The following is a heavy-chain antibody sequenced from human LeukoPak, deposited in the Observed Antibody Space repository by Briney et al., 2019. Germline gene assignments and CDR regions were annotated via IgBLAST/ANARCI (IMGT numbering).Heavy chain of an antibody. CDR2: ISGSGGNT. Sequence: GGSLRLSCAASGFTFNNYAMSWVRQALGKGLEWVSSISGSGGNTYYADSVKGRFTISRDNSKNTLYLQMNSLRAADTAVYYCAKDRRITMAGTVDYFDYWGQGTLVTVSS. V-gene: IGHV3-23*01. CDR3: AKDRRITMAGTVDYFDY. J-gene: IGHJ4*02. D-gene: IGHD6-19*01. CDR1: GFTFNNYA.